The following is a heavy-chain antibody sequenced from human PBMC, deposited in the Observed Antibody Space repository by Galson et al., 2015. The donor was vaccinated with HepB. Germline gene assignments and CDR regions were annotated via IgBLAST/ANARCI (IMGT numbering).Heavy chain of an antibody. V-gene: IGHV5-10-1*01. D-gene: IGHD3-10*01. CDR3: ASRQYYYGSGTYYNVSDY. J-gene: IGHJ4*02. Sequence: QSGAEVKKPGESLRSSCKASGYSFATKWISWVRQMPGKGPEWMGRIDPSDSYTNYSPSFQGHVTISADKSISTAYLQWSSLKASDTAMYYCASRQYYYGSGTYYNVSDYWGQGTLVTVSS. CDR2: IDPSDSYT. CDR1: GYSFATKW.